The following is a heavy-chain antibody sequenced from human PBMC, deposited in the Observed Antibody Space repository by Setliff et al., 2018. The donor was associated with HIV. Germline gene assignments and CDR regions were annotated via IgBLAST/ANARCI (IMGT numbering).Heavy chain of an antibody. CDR1: GGSISGQY. CDR3: ARRSIAVREAQFDP. CDR2: IYSSGTT. Sequence: TLSLTCTVSGGSISGQYWSWFRQPPGKNMEWIASIYSSGTTNYNPSLRSRVIISVDTPRNQFSLRVTSVTAADTALYYCARRSIAVREAQFDPWGQGTQVTVSS. V-gene: IGHV4-59*11. J-gene: IGHJ5*02. D-gene: IGHD6-6*01.